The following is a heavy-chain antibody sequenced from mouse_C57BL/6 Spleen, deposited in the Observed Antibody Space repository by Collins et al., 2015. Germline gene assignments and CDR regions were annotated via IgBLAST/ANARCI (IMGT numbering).Heavy chain of an antibody. CDR1: GYTFTSYW. CDR3: ARLGDYYGSSYAYAMDY. Sequence: QVQLQQPGAELVRPGSSVKLSCKASGYTFTSYWMHWVKQRPIQGLEWIGNIDPSDSETHYNQKFKDKATLTVDKSSSTAYMQLSSLTSEDSAVYYCARLGDYYGSSYAYAMDYWGQGTSVTVSS. V-gene: IGHV1-52*01. J-gene: IGHJ4*01. CDR2: IDPSDSET. D-gene: IGHD1-1*01.